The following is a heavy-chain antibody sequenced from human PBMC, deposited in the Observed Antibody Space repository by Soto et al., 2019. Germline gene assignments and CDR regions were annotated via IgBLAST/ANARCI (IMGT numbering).Heavy chain of an antibody. V-gene: IGHV3-23*01. CDR3: AKRPLTAAGFDY. CDR1: GFTFSNYA. D-gene: IGHD6-13*01. J-gene: IGHJ4*02. Sequence: EVQLLESGGGLVQPGGSLRLSCAASGFTFSNYAMTWVRQAPGKGLEWVSVITGSGGGTYFVDSVKGRFTISRDNSKNTVYLPMNSLIADATAVYYCAKRPLTAAGFDYWGQGTLVTVSA. CDR2: ITGSGGGT.